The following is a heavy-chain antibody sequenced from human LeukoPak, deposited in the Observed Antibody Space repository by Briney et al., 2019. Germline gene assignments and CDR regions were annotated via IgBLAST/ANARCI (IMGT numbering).Heavy chain of an antibody. J-gene: IGHJ3*02. CDR1: GFTFSSYE. Sequence: GGSLRLSCAASGFTFSSYEMNWVRQAPGKGLEWVSYISSSGSTIYYADSVKGRFTISRDNSKNTLYLQMNSLRAEDTAVYYCAKDHHYYGSGSPDAFDIWGQGTMVTVSS. V-gene: IGHV3-48*03. CDR3: AKDHHYYGSGSPDAFDI. D-gene: IGHD3-10*01. CDR2: ISSSGSTI.